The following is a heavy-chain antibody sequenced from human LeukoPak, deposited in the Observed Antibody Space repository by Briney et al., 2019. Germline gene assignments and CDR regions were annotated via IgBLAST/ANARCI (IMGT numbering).Heavy chain of an antibody. V-gene: IGHV4-59*08. D-gene: IGHD6-19*01. CDR3: ARHRKQFLSYYFDY. CDR2: IYYSGST. J-gene: IGHJ4*02. CDR1: GGSISSYY. Sequence: SETLSLTCTVSGGSISSYYWSWIRQPPGKGLEWIGYIYYSGSTNYNPSPKSRVTISVDTSKSQFSLKLSSVTATDTAVYYCARHRKQFLSYYFDYWGQGTLVTASS.